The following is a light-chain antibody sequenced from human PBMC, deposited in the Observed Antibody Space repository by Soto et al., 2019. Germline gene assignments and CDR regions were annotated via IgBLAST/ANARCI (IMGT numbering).Light chain of an antibody. CDR3: QHYVGSPT. Sequence: EILLTQSPGTLSLSAGERATVSCRASQSVNNNFLAWYQLRPGQAPRLLISGASSRATGIPDRISGSGSGTDFTLTITRVEPEDSAMYYCQHYVGSPTFGQGTKVDIK. CDR2: GAS. V-gene: IGKV3-20*01. CDR1: QSVNNNF. J-gene: IGKJ1*01.